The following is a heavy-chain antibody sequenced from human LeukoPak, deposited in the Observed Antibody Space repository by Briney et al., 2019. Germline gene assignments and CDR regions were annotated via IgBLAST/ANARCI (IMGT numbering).Heavy chain of an antibody. CDR1: GFTFSSNT. J-gene: IGHJ4*02. D-gene: IGHD2-2*01. V-gene: IGHV3-23*01. CDR2: ISGSSGST. CDR3: ARHRGYCSSTSCYPYYFDY. Sequence: QPGGSLRLSCEASGFTFSSNTMSWVRQAPGKGLEWVSVISGSSGSTYYADSAKGRFTISRDNSKNTLYLQMNSLRAEDTAVYYCARHRGYCSSTSCYPYYFDYWGQGTLVTVSS.